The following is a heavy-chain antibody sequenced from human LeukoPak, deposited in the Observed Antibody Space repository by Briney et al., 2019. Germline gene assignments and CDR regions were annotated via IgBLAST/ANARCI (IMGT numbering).Heavy chain of an antibody. D-gene: IGHD2-15*01. J-gene: IGHJ4*02. Sequence: GASGKVSCKASGYTFTSYYIHWVRQAPGQGLEWVCWMNPHSGNTGYAHKFQGRVTMTTDTSINTAYLDMTRLKSDATAVYSCASHGSRSWRFAYWGQGTLVAVSS. CDR2: MNPHSGNT. CDR3: ASHGSRSWRFAY. V-gene: IGHV1-8*02. CDR1: GYTFTSYY.